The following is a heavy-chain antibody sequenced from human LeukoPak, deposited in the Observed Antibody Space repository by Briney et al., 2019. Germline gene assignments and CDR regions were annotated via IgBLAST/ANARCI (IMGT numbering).Heavy chain of an antibody. CDR2: IYYSGST. V-gene: IGHV4-59*01. J-gene: IGHJ4*02. CDR3: TREPPIGYCSSTSCYRYFDY. CDR1: GGSISSYY. Sequence: SETLSLTCTVSGGSISSYYWSWIRQPPGKGLEWIGYIYYSGSTNYNPSLKSRVTISVDTSKNQFSLKLSSVTAADTAVYYCTREPPIGYCSSTSCYRYFDYWGQGTLVTVPS. D-gene: IGHD2-2*01.